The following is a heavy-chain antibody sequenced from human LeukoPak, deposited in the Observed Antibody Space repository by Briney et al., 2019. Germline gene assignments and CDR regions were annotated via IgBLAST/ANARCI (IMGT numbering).Heavy chain of an antibody. Sequence: SETLSLTCTVSGGSISSYYWSWIRQPAGKGLEWIGRIYTSGSTNYNPSLKSRVTISVDTSKNQFSLKLSSVTAADTAVYYCARENYYGSGSPMDVWGKGTTVTISS. V-gene: IGHV4-4*07. D-gene: IGHD3-10*01. CDR3: ARENYYGSGSPMDV. J-gene: IGHJ6*03. CDR1: GGSISSYY. CDR2: IYTSGST.